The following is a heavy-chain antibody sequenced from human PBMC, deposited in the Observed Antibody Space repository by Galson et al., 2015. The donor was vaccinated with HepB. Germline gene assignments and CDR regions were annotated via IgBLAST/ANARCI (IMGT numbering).Heavy chain of an antibody. V-gene: IGHV3-48*02. CDR3: ARDLEKGVVPAPGPGLLWFGELSPDDY. Sequence: SLRLSCAASGFTFSSYSMNWVRQAPGKGLEWVSYISSSSSTIYYADSVKGRFTISRDNAKNSLYLQMNSLRDEDTAVYYCARDLEKGVVPAPGPGLLWFGELSPDDYWGQGTLVTVSS. J-gene: IGHJ4*02. D-gene: IGHD3-10*01. CDR1: GFTFSSYS. CDR2: ISSSSSTI.